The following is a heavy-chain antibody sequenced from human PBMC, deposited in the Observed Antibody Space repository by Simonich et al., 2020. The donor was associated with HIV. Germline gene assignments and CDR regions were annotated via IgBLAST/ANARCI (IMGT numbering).Heavy chain of an antibody. Sequence: EVQLVASGGGLVQPEGSLRLSCAASGLTFSNHWMTWFRQSPGKGLRWVAYINQDGSENNYVDSVKGRFTISRDNAKNSLSLQMNSLRDEDTALYYCALGWGSGWYFDLWGRATLVTVSS. D-gene: IGHD7-27*01. J-gene: IGHJ2*01. CDR3: ALGWGSGWYFDL. CDR1: GLTFSNHW. V-gene: IGHV3-7*01. CDR2: INQDGSEN.